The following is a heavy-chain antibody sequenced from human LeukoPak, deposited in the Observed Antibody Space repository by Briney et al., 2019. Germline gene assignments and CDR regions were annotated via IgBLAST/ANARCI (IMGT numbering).Heavy chain of an antibody. CDR3: ARGRDGYNC. CDR1: GFTFSSYW. V-gene: IGHV3-7*01. D-gene: IGHD5-24*01. Sequence: GGSLRLSCAAPGFTFSSYWMSWVRKAPGKGLEWVANIKQDGSVKYYVDSVKGRFSISRDNAKNSLYLEMNSMRAEDTAVYYCARGRDGYNCWGQGTLVTVSS. J-gene: IGHJ4*01. CDR2: IKQDGSVK.